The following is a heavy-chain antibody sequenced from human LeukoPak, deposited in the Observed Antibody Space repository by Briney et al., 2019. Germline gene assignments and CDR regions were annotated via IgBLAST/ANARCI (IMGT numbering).Heavy chain of an antibody. CDR3: AKDQGRSTAGKDY. CDR1: GFTFSSYA. Sequence: GGSLRLSCAASGFTFSSYAMSWVRQAPGKGLEWVSAISGSGGSTYYADSVKGPFTIARDNTKNTLELQMNSPRAEDMSVDYCAKDQGRSTAGKDYWGQGTLVTVSS. V-gene: IGHV3-23*01. CDR2: ISGSGGST. J-gene: IGHJ4*02. D-gene: IGHD3-10*01.